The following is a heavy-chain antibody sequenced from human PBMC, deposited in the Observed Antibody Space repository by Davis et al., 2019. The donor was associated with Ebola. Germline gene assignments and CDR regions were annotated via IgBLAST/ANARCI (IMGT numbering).Heavy chain of an antibody. V-gene: IGHV4-39*07. CDR2: IYYSGST. CDR3: ARYGSGTD. Sequence: PSETLSLTCTVSGGSISSSSYYWGWIRQPPGKGLEWIGSIYYSGSTYYNPSLKSRVTISVDTSKNQFSLKLSSVTAADTAVYYCARYGSGTDWGQGTLVTVSS. J-gene: IGHJ4*02. CDR1: GGSISSSSYY. D-gene: IGHD3-10*01.